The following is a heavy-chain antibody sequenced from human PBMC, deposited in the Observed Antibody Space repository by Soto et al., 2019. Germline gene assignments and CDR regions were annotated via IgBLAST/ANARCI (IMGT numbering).Heavy chain of an antibody. Sequence: SETLSLTCSVSVYSFTSSDYYWAWILQPPGKGLEWIGSMFYSGLTYYNPSLKSRVTLSVDTSKNQFSVRLNSVTAADTAVYYCAPLSVSLSGPYGIHVWGQGTTVTVSS. CDR3: APLSVSLSGPYGIHV. V-gene: IGHV4-39*01. J-gene: IGHJ6*02. D-gene: IGHD2-15*01. CDR2: MFYSGLT. CDR1: VYSFTSSDYY.